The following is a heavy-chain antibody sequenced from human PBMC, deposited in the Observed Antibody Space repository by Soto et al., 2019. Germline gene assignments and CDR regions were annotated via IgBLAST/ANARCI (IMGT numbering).Heavy chain of an antibody. CDR2: XXGXGXXX. V-gene: IGHV3-23*01. CDR3: AIRGYYYGMDV. J-gene: IGHJ6*02. D-gene: IGHD1-26*01. CDR1: GFTFSSYA. Sequence: GGSLRLSCAASGFTFSSYAMSWVRQAPGKGLXWVSXXXGXGXXXYXXXXVKGRFTISRDNSKNTLYLQMNSLRAEDMAVYYCAIRGYYYGMDVWGQGTTVTVSS.